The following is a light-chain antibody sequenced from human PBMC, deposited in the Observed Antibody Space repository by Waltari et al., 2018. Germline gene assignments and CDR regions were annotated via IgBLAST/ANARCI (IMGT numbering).Light chain of an antibody. V-gene: IGKV1-9*01. CDR1: QGISTH. J-gene: IGKJ4*01. CDR3: LHLNNFPLS. CDR2: AAS. Sequence: DIQLTQSPSFLSASVRDRVTITCRASQGISTHLAWYQQKPGKGPKLLMYAASTLQSDIPSRFSGSGSGTEFTLTISSLQSEDFATYYCLHLNNFPLSFGGGTKVKRK.